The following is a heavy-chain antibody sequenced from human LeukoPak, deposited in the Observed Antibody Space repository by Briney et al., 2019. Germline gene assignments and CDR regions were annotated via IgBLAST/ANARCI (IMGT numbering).Heavy chain of an antibody. CDR3: ARHGSGGSWRKFWFDP. CDR2: INHSGST. CDR1: GGSFSGYY. J-gene: IGHJ5*02. D-gene: IGHD2-15*01. Sequence: PSETLSLTCAVYGGSFSGYYWSWIRQPPGKGLEWIGEINHSGSTNYNPSLKSRVTISVDTSKNQFSLKLSSVTAADTAVYYCARHGSGGSWRKFWFDPWGQGTLVTVSS. V-gene: IGHV4-34*01.